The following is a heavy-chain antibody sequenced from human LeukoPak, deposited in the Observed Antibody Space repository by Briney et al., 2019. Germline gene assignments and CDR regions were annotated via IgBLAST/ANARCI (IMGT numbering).Heavy chain of an antibody. CDR2: INTVGTVT. CDR3: ATKQWLAPPPGP. J-gene: IGHJ5*02. D-gene: IGHD6-19*01. Sequence: GGSLRLSCAASGFTFSKYWMLGVREAPGRGRESVSRINTVGTVTTYADSVKGRFTVSRDNAANTMFLQMNSVRDEDTAVYYCATKQWLAPPPGPWGQRTPVTVSS. V-gene: IGHV3-74*01. CDR1: GFTFSKYW.